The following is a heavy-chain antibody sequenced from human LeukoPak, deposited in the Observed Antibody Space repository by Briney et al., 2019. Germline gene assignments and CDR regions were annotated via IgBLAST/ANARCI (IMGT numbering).Heavy chain of an antibody. CDR1: GFTFSNYA. V-gene: IGHV3-21*01. D-gene: IGHD3-10*01. CDR3: VRQNLRVVRRIILTESGPFDF. CDR2: ISSSSSYI. Sequence: PGGSLRLSCSASGFTFSNYAMHWVRQAPGKGLEWVSSISSSSSYIYYADSVKGRFTISRDNSKSTLFLQMSSLRAEDTAVYYCVRQNLRVVRRIILTESGPFDFWGQGTLVTVSS. J-gene: IGHJ4*02.